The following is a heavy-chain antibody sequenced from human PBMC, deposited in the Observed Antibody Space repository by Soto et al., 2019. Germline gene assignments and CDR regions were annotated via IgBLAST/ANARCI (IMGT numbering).Heavy chain of an antibody. V-gene: IGHV3-33*01. D-gene: IGHD3-22*01. CDR3: ARYYDSSGYPRYYFDY. CDR2: IWYDGSNK. J-gene: IGHJ4*02. Sequence: GGSLRLSCAASGFTFSSYGMHWVRQAPGKGLEWVAVIWYDGSNKYYADSVKGRFTISRDNSKNTLYLQMNSLRAEDTAVYYCARYYDSSGYPRYYFDYWGQRTLVTVSS. CDR1: GFTFSSYG.